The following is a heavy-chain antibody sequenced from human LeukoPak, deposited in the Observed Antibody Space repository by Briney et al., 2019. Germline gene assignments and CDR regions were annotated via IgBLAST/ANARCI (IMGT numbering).Heavy chain of an antibody. J-gene: IGHJ2*01. CDR3: AISSDYYVTPHWYFDL. CDR1: GGSISSGDYY. V-gene: IGHV4-30-4*01. Sequence: SETLSLTCTVSGGSISSGDYYWSWIRQPPGKGLEWIGYIYYSGSTYYNPSLKSRVTISVDMSKKQFSLRLNSVTAADTAVYYCAISSDYYVTPHWYFDLWGRGTLVTVSS. D-gene: IGHD3-10*02. CDR2: IYYSGST.